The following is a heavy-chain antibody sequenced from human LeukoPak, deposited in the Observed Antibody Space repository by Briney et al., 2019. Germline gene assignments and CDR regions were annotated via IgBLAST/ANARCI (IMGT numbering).Heavy chain of an antibody. CDR1: GDSISSYY. CDR2: IHTSGST. D-gene: IGHD3-10*01. V-gene: IGHV4-4*07. J-gene: IGHJ4*02. CDR3: ARVVDVASGWDSYYFDY. Sequence: SETLSLTCTVSGDSISSYYWSWIRQPAGTGLDWIGRIHTSGSTKYNPSLKSRVSMSADTSKNHFSLKLSSVTAADTAVYFCARVVDVASGWDSYYFDYWGQGTLVTVSS.